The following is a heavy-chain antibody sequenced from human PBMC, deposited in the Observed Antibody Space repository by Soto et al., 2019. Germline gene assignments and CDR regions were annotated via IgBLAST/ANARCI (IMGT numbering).Heavy chain of an antibody. D-gene: IGHD1-26*01. Sequence: GASVKVSCKASGYTFTSYAMHWVRQAPGQRLEWMGWINAGIGKAKYSQKFQGRVTITTDKSTSTAYMELSSLRSEDTAVYYCARLRPPDLGSYYYYYYMDVWGKGTTVTVS. CDR1: GYTFTSYA. CDR2: INAGIGKA. CDR3: ARLRPPDLGSYYYYYYMDV. J-gene: IGHJ6*03. V-gene: IGHV1-3*01.